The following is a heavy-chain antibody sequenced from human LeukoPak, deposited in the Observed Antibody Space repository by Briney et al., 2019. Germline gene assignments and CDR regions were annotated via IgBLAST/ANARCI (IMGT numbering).Heavy chain of an antibody. CDR3: VPKGTGGY. Sequence: GGSLRLSCSASGFAFSAYAMHWVRQAPGKGLQYVSAISPTGDSTYYADSVKGRFSISRDNSKNTLYLQVSSLRPEDTAVYYCVPKGTGGYWGQGTLVTVSS. D-gene: IGHD1-14*01. CDR1: GFAFSAYA. J-gene: IGHJ4*02. V-gene: IGHV3-64D*06. CDR2: ISPTGDST.